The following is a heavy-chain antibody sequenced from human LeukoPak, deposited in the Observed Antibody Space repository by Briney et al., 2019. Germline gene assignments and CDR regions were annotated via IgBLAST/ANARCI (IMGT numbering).Heavy chain of an antibody. CDR3: ARIARYCSSTSCPLDAFDI. V-gene: IGHV4-61*02. CDR2: IYTSGST. J-gene: IGHJ3*02. Sequence: SETLSHTCTVSGGSISSGSYYWSWIRQPAGKGLEWIVRIYTSGSTNYNPSLKSRVTISVDTSKNQFSLKLSSVTAADTAMYYCARIARYCSSTSCPLDAFDIWGQGTMVTVSS. CDR1: GGSISSGSYY. D-gene: IGHD2-2*01.